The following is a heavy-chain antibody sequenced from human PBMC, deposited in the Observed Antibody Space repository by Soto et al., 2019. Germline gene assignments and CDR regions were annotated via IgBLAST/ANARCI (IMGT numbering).Heavy chain of an antibody. J-gene: IGHJ4*02. CDR1: GFTFSSYA. Sequence: LSLSCAASGFTFSSYAMSWVRQALGKGLEWVSAISGSGGSTYYADSVKGRFTISRDNSKNTLYLQMNSLRAEDTAVYYCAKGSYYYDSSGSEFDYWGQGTLVTVSS. V-gene: IGHV3-23*01. D-gene: IGHD3-22*01. CDR3: AKGSYYYDSSGSEFDY. CDR2: ISGSGGST.